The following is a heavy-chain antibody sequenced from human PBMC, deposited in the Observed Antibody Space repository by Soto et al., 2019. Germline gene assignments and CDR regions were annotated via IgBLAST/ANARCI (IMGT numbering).Heavy chain of an antibody. J-gene: IGHJ6*02. D-gene: IGHD2-21*02. CDR2: ISGSGGST. CDR3: AKDKRETVTAIAGGGMGV. CDR1: GFTFSSYA. V-gene: IGHV3-23*01. Sequence: EVQLLESGGGLVQPGGSLRLSCAASGFTFSSYAMSWVRQAPGKGLEWVSAISGSGGSTYYADSVKGRFTISRDNSKYTLYLQMNSLTAAYTDVYYGAKDKRETVTAIAGGGMGVWGQGTTVTVSS.